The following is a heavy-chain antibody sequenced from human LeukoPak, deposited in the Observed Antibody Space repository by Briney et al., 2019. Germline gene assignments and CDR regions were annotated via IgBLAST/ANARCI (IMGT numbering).Heavy chain of an antibody. D-gene: IGHD5-24*01. CDR1: GYTFTGYY. V-gene: IGHV1-2*02. J-gene: IGHJ5*02. CDR3: ARLLTRDYNYWFDP. CDR2: INPNSGGT. Sequence: ASVKVSCKASGYTFTGYYMHWVRQAPGQGLGWMGWINPNSGGTNYAQKFQGRVTMTRDTSISTAYMELSRLRSDDTAVYYCARLLTRDYNYWFDPWGQGTLVTVSS.